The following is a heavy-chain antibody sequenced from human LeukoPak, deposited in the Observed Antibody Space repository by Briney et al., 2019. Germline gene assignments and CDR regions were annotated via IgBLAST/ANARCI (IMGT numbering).Heavy chain of an antibody. Sequence: SETLSLTCTVSGGSISSYYWSWIRQPPGKGLEWVGYIYYSGSTNYNPSLKSRITMSVDTSKNQFSLKLSSVTAADTAVYYCARGDVLRNFDWFGSLDPWGQGTLVTVSS. V-gene: IGHV4-59*01. CDR2: IYYSGST. J-gene: IGHJ5*02. D-gene: IGHD3-9*01. CDR1: GGSISSYY. CDR3: ARGDVLRNFDWFGSLDP.